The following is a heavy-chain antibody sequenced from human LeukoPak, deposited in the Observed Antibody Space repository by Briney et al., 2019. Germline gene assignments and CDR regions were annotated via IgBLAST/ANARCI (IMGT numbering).Heavy chain of an antibody. V-gene: IGHV4-39*01. J-gene: IGHJ4*02. CDR3: ARLGHTNTGGLKGFDF. CDR1: GGSISGSSYY. Sequence: SETLSLTCTVSGGSISGSSYYWGWIRQPPGKGLEWIGNIFYTGSTHFDPSLKSRVTISIDPSKNQFSLKLRSVTAADTAVYYCARLGHTNTGGLKGFDFWGQGTLVTVSS. D-gene: IGHD1-1*01. CDR2: IFYTGST.